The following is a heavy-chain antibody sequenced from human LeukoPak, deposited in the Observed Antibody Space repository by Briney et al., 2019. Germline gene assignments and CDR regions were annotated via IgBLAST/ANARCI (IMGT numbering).Heavy chain of an antibody. CDR2: IYHSGST. V-gene: IGHV4-30-2*01. CDR1: GGSISSGGYY. CDR3: ASGDYYYGMDV. Sequence: SQTLSLTCTVSGGSISSGGYYWSWIRQPPGKGLEWIGYIYHSGSTYYNPSLKSRVTISVDRSKNQFSLKLSSVTAADTAVYYCASGDYYYGMDVWGQGTTVTVSS. J-gene: IGHJ6*02. D-gene: IGHD3-16*01.